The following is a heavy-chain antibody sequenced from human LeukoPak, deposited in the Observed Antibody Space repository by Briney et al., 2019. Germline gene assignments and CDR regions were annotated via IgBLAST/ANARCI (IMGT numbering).Heavy chain of an antibody. CDR1: GYTFTGYF. CDR2: INPNSGGT. Sequence: AASVKVSCKASGYTFTGYFMHWVRQAPGQGLEWMGWINPNSGGTNYALKFQGRVTMTRDTSISTAYMELSRLRSDDTAVYYCARDERYDSSGYPFDYWGQGTLVTVSS. CDR3: ARDERYDSSGYPFDY. V-gene: IGHV1-2*02. J-gene: IGHJ4*02. D-gene: IGHD3-22*01.